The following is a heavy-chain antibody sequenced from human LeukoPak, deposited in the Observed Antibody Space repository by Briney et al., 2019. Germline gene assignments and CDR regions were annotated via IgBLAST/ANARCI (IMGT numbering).Heavy chain of an antibody. CDR2: INHSGST. D-gene: IGHD5-24*01. CDR1: GGSFSGYY. J-gene: IGHJ5*02. Sequence: SSETLSLTCAVYGGSFSGYYWSWIRQPPGKGLEWIGGINHSGSTNYNPSLKSRVTISVDTSKNQFSLKLSSVTAADTAVYYCASGRDGYNYGRNWFDPWGQGTLVTVSS. V-gene: IGHV4-34*01. CDR3: ASGRDGYNYGRNWFDP.